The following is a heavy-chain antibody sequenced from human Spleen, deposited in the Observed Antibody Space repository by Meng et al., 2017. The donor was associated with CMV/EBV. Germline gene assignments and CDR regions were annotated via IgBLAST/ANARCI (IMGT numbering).Heavy chain of an antibody. J-gene: IGHJ3*02. CDR2: MNPNSGNT. V-gene: IGHV1-8*02. CDR3: AAKGLPYCSSTSCDDAFDI. CDR1: GYTFTAHY. D-gene: IGHD2-2*01. Sequence: ASVKVSCKASGYTFTAHYFHWVRQAPGQGLEWMGWMNPNSGNTGYAQKFQGRVTMTRNTSISTAYMELSSLRSEGTAVYYCAAKGLPYCSSTSCDDAFDIWGQGTMVTVSS.